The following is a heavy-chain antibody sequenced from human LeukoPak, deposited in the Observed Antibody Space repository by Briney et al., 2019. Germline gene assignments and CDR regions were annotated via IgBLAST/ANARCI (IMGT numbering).Heavy chain of an antibody. CDR1: GYSISSGYC. V-gene: IGHV4-38-2*02. CDR2: IYHSGST. D-gene: IGHD3-3*01. Sequence: PSETLSLTCTVSGYSISSGYCWGWIRQPPGKGLEWIGSIYHSGSTYYNPSLKSRVTISVDTSKNQFSLKLSSVTAADTAVYYCARAYSDTIFGVVTPFGYFDYWGQGTLVTVSS. J-gene: IGHJ4*02. CDR3: ARAYSDTIFGVVTPFGYFDY.